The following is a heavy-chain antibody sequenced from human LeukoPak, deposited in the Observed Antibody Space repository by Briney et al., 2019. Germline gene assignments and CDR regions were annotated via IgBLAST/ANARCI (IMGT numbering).Heavy chain of an antibody. D-gene: IGHD3-22*01. J-gene: IGHJ4*02. CDR3: ARERGDYYDSSGYRY. V-gene: IGHV3-9*01. CDR1: GFTFDDYA. CDR2: ISWNCGSI. Sequence: GGSLRLSCAASGFTFDDYAMHWVRQAPGKGLEWVSGISWNCGSIGYADSVKGRFTISRDNAKNSLYLQMNSLRAEDTAVYYCARERGDYYDSSGYRYWGQGTLVTVSS.